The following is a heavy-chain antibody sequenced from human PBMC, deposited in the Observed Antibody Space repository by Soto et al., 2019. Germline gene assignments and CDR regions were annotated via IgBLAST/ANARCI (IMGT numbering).Heavy chain of an antibody. CDR2: INAGNGNT. CDR1: GGTFSSYA. CDR3: ARGTTSYGENWFDP. V-gene: IGHV1-3*01. D-gene: IGHD4-17*01. Sequence: ASVKVSCKASGGTFSSYAISWVRQAPGQRLEWMGWINAGNGNTKYSQKFQGRVTITRDTSASTAYMELSSLRSDDTAVYYCARGTTSYGENWFDPWGQGTLVTVSS. J-gene: IGHJ5*02.